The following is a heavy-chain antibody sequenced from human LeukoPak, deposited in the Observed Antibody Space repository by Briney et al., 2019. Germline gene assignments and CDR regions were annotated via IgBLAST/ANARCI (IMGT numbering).Heavy chain of an antibody. J-gene: IGHJ4*02. V-gene: IGHV3-23*01. Sequence: GGSLRLSCAASGITLSNYAMNWVRQAPGKGLEWVAVIGGRDSGTLYADSVKGRFTISRDNSKNTVFLQMNSLRVDDRAVYYCAKGAMAGMGDYFDFWAREAWSPSPQ. CDR1: GITLSNYA. CDR3: AKGAMAGMGDYFDF. CDR2: IGGRDSGT. D-gene: IGHD6-19*01.